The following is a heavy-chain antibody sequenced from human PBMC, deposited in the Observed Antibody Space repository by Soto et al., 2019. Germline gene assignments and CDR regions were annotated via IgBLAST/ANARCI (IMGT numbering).Heavy chain of an antibody. CDR3: ARRQISPPTRGVASARGGMDV. CDR2: IWNDGNGY. D-gene: IGHD3-3*02. Sequence: QVQLVESGGGVVQPGRSLRLSCAASGFNFNNYGMHWVRQAPGKGLEWVAVIWNDGNGYYYANSVKGRFTISRDNSKNTLYLQMSSLKAEDTAVYYCARRQISPPTRGVASARGGMDVWGQGTTVTVSS. CDR1: GFNFNNYG. V-gene: IGHV3-33*01. J-gene: IGHJ6*02.